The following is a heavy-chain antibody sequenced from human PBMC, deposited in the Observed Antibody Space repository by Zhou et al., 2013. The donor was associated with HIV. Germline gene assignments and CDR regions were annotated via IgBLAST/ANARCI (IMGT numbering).Heavy chain of an antibody. J-gene: IGHJ2*01. CDR3: AREWAVAGPLMSADEEYWYFDL. V-gene: IGHV1-2*02. CDR2: INPRTGDT. Sequence: QVQLVQSGAEVKTPGASVKISCRASVFSFNTYYMDWVRQAPGQGLEWMGCINPRTGDTNYARKFQGRVTMTRDTSISTAYMDLSRLKSDDTAMYYCAREWAVAGPLMSADEEYWYFDLWGRGTLATVSS. CDR1: VFSFNTYY. D-gene: IGHD6-19*01.